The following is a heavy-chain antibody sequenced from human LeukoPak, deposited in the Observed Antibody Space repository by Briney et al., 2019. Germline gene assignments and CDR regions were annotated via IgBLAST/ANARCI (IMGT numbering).Heavy chain of an antibody. CDR3: ARSLGAGSYLDF. CDR2: INGNGGST. CDR1: GFTFRSYE. D-gene: IGHD3-10*02. Sequence: GGSLRLSCAGFGFTFRSYEMNWVRQAPGKGLEYLSAINGNGGSTYYATSVKGKFTITRDNSKNTLYLQMDSLSAEDMAVFYCARSLGAGSYLDFWGQGTLVTVSS. V-gene: IGHV3-64*01. J-gene: IGHJ4*02.